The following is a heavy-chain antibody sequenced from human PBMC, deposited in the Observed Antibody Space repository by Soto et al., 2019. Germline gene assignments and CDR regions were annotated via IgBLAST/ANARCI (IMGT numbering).Heavy chain of an antibody. D-gene: IGHD6-13*01. CDR3: AREGGDSSSWSFES. J-gene: IGHJ5*01. V-gene: IGHV6-1*01. CDR2: AYYRSKWNN. CDR1: GDSVSSNSAA. Sequence: SPTLSLPCAISGDSVSSNSAAWNWVRQSTSRGLEWLGRAYYRSKWNNDYAVSVKRRITINPDTSKNQFSLQLNSVTPEDMAVYYCAREGGDSSSWSFESLGKGTLVTVHS.